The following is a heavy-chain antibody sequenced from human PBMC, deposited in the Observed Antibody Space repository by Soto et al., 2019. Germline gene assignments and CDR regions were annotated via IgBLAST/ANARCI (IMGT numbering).Heavy chain of an antibody. CDR1: GGTFSSYA. D-gene: IGHD3-3*01. V-gene: IGHV1-69*05. CDR3: ARGVREYDFWSGYYKWDYYYYYMDV. J-gene: IGHJ6*03. Sequence: ASVKVSCKASGGTFSSYAISWVRQAPGQGLEWMGGIIPNSGTTNYAQKFQGRVTMTRNTSTSTAYMELSSLRSEDTAVYYCARGVREYDFWSGYYKWDYYYYYMDVWGKGTTVTVSS. CDR2: IIPNSGTT.